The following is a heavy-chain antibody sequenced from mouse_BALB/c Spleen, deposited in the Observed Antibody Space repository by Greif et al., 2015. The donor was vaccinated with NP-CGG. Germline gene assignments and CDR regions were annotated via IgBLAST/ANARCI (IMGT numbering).Heavy chain of an antibody. V-gene: IGHV14-3*02. CDR2: IDPANGNT. J-gene: IGHJ2*01. D-gene: IGHD3-3*01. CDR1: GFNIKDTY. CDR3: AGTYFDY. Sequence: IQLQQSGAELVKPGASVKLPCTASGFNIKDTYMHWVKQRPEQGLEWIGRIDPANGNTKYDPKFQGKATITADTSSNTAYLQLSSLTSEDTAVYYCAGTYFDYWGQGTTLTVSS.